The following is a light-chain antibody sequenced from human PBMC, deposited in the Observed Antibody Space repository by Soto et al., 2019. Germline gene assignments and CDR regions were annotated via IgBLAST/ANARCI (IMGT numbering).Light chain of an antibody. CDR1: QDISNY. CDR3: RQYDNLLRWT. CDR2: DAS. V-gene: IGKV1-33*01. Sequence: DIQMTQSPSSLSASVGDRVTITCQASQDISNYLNWYQQKPGKAPKLLIYDASNLETGVPSRFSGSGSGTDFTFTISSLQPEDIATYYCRQYDNLLRWTFGGGTKVEIK. J-gene: IGKJ4*01.